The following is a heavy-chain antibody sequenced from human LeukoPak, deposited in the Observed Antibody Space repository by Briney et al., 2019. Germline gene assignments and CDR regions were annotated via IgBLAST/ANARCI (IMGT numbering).Heavy chain of an antibody. CDR3: ARGLTSFGSQHYYYYYYMDV. V-gene: IGHV1-18*01. J-gene: IGHJ6*03. CDR2: ISAYNGNT. CDR1: GYTFTSYG. D-gene: IGHD3-16*01. Sequence: GASVKVSCKASGYTFTSYGISWVRQAPGQGLEWMGWISAYNGNTNYAQKLQGRVTMTTDTSTSTAYMELSSLRSEDTAVYYCARGLTSFGSQHYYYYYYMDVWGKGTTVTVSS.